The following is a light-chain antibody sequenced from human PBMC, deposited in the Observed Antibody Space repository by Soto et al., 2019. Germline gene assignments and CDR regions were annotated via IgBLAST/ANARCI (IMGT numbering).Light chain of an antibody. CDR3: QQRSTWPMT. V-gene: IGKV3-11*01. Sequence: EIVLTQSPATLSLSPGDRATLSCRANQSVGSSLAWIRQRPGQAPSLVIYDAFNRASGTPARFSGSGSGTDFTLTISSLESADFATYYGQQRSTWPMTVGQGTRLEI. CDR1: QSVGSS. CDR2: DAF. J-gene: IGKJ5*01.